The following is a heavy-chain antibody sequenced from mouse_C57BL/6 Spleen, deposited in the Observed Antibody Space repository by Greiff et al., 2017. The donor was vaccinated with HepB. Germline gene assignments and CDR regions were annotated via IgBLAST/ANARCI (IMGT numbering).Heavy chain of an antibody. CDR2: ISDGGSYT. V-gene: IGHV5-4*03. Sequence: EVKLQESGGGLVKPGGSLKLSCAASGFTFSSYAMSWVRQTPEKRLEWVATISDGGSYTYYPDNVKGRFTISRDNAKNNLYLQMSHLKSEDTAMYYCARGPYGSLYAMDYWGQGTSVTVSS. CDR1: GFTFSSYA. CDR3: ARGPYGSLYAMDY. D-gene: IGHD1-1*01. J-gene: IGHJ4*01.